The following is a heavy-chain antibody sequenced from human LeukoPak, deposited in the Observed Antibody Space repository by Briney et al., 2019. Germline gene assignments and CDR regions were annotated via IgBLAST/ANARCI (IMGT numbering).Heavy chain of an antibody. CDR2: IYYSGST. V-gene: IGHV4-59*01. CDR1: GGSISSYY. D-gene: IGHD2-2*01. Sequence: SETLSLTCPVAGGSISSYYWSWIRQPPGKGLEWSAYIYYSGSTNYNPSLKSRVTISVDTSKNQFSLRLSSVTAADTAVYYCARDLVPAATSYWFDPWGQGTLVTVSS. J-gene: IGHJ5*02. CDR3: ARDLVPAATSYWFDP.